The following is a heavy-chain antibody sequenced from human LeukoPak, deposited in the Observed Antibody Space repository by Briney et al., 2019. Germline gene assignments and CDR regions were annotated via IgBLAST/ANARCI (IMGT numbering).Heavy chain of an antibody. Sequence: SETLSLTCLVSGGSIRSGNYYWGWIRQPPGKGLEWIGSIYYTGSTYNNPSLKTRVTMSVDTSKNQFSLKLSSVTAADTAVYYCARELWALLWFGDRRENAFDIWGQGTMVTVSS. D-gene: IGHD3-10*01. CDR2: IYYTGST. J-gene: IGHJ3*02. V-gene: IGHV4-39*07. CDR1: GGSIRSGNYY. CDR3: ARELWALLWFGDRRENAFDI.